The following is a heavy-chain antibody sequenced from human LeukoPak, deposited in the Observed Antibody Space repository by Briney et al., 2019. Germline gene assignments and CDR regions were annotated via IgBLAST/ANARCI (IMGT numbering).Heavy chain of an antibody. CDR2: ISNSSSTI. D-gene: IGHD3-3*02. CDR3: ARDQSPFSY. Sequence: GGSLRLSCAASGFTFSSYSMNWVRQAPGKGLEWVSHISNSSSTIYYADSVKGRFTISRDNAKNSLYLQMNSLRAEDTAVYYCARDQSPFSYWGQGTLVTVSS. CDR1: GFTFSSYS. V-gene: IGHV3-48*01. J-gene: IGHJ4*02.